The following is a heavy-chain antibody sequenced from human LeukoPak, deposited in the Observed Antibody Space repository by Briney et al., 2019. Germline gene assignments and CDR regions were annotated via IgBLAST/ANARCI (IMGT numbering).Heavy chain of an antibody. CDR1: GYTFTSYG. V-gene: IGHV1-18*01. D-gene: IGHD3-3*01. CDR2: ISAYNGNT. CDR3: ARGALTTIFGVVITSRGHAFDI. Sequence: ASVKVSCKASGYTFTSYGISWVRQAPGQGLEWMGWISAYNGNTNYAQKLQGRVTMTTDTSTSTAYMELRSLRSDDTAVYYCARGALTTIFGVVITSRGHAFDIWGQGTMVTVSS. J-gene: IGHJ3*02.